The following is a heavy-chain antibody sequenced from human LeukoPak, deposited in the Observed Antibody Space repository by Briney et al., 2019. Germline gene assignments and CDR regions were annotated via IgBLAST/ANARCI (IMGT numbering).Heavy chain of an antibody. V-gene: IGHV4-34*01. CDR2: INHSGST. J-gene: IGHJ5*02. CDR3: ARDNIPNWFDP. Sequence: KPSETLSPTCAVYGGSFSGYYWSWIRQPPGKGLEWIGEINHSGSTNYNPSLKSRVTISVDTSKNQFSLKLSSVTAADTAVYYCARDNIPNWFDPWGQGTLVTVSS. CDR1: GGSFSGYY. D-gene: IGHD1-1*01.